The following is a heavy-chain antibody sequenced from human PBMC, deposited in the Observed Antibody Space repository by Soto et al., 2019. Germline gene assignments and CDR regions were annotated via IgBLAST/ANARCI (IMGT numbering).Heavy chain of an antibody. V-gene: IGHV1-2*04. CDR2: INPNSGGT. CDR1: GYTFTGYY. J-gene: IGHJ6*02. CDR3: ARDLKGTLNYYFWSGYSSAGGMDV. D-gene: IGHD3-3*01. Sequence: ASVKVSCKASGYTFTGYYMHWVRQAPGQGIEWMGWINPNSGGTNYAQKFQGWVTMTRDTSISTDYMERSRLRSDDTAVYYCARDLKGTLNYYFWSGYSSAGGMDVWGQRTTVAVS.